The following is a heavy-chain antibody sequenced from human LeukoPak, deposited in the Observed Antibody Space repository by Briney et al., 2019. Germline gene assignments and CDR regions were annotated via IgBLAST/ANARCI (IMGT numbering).Heavy chain of an antibody. Sequence: GGSLRLSCAASGFTFNTFNMNWIRQAPGKGLEWVSSITSGGDYIYYADSVKGRFTTSRDNAKNSLSLQLNSLRVEDTAVYYCARGHYDVLAASYKWTPDYWGQGTLVTVSS. CDR1: GFTFNTFN. J-gene: IGHJ4*02. V-gene: IGHV3-21*01. CDR3: ARGHYDVLAASYKWTPDY. CDR2: ITSGGDYI. D-gene: IGHD3-9*01.